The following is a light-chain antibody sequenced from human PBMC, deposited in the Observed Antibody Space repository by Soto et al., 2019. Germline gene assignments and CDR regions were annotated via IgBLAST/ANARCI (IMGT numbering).Light chain of an antibody. V-gene: IGKV1-5*03. CDR3: QQYNSYWT. J-gene: IGKJ1*01. CDR1: QSISSW. Sequence: EIEMTPAPSALSASVGDRVTITCRASQSISSWLAWYQQKPGKAPKLLIYKASSLESGVPSRFSGSGSGTEFTLTISSLQPDDFATYYRQQYNSYWTFGQGTKVDIK. CDR2: KAS.